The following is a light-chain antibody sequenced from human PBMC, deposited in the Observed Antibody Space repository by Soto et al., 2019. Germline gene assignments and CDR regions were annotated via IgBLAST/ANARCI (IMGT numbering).Light chain of an antibody. CDR3: QLYNNWWT. CDR1: QSVSNN. V-gene: IGKV3-15*01. CDR2: GAS. Sequence: EIVMTQSPATLSVSPGERATLSCRASQSVSNNLAWYQKKPGQAPRLLIYGASTRATGIPARFSGSGSGTEFTITISRLQSEYFAVYYCQLYNNWWTFGQGTRVEIK. J-gene: IGKJ1*01.